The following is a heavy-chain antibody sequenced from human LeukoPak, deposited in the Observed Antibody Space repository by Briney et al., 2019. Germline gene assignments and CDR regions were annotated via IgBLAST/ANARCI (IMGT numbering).Heavy chain of an antibody. J-gene: IGHJ5*02. D-gene: IGHD2-2*01. Sequence: SETLSLTCTVSGGSISSYYWSWIRQPPGKGLEWIGYIYYSGSTNYNPSLKSRVTISVDTSKNQFSLKLSSVTAADTAVYYCARDFRGCSSTSCYLNWFDPWGQGTLVTVSS. CDR1: GGSISSYY. V-gene: IGHV4-59*01. CDR2: IYYSGST. CDR3: ARDFRGCSSTSCYLNWFDP.